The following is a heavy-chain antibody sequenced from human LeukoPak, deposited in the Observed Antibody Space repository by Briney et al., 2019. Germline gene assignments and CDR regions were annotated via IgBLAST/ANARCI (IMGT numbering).Heavy chain of an antibody. CDR3: ARVLSGRGSLYDYYYYMDV. CDR1: GFTFSSYG. D-gene: IGHD3-10*01. Sequence: PGRSLGLSCAASGFTFSSYGMHWVRQAPGKGLEWVAVISYDGSNKYYADSVQGRFTISRDNSKNTLYLQMNSLRAEDTAVYYCARVLSGRGSLYDYYYYMDVWGKGTTVTISS. V-gene: IGHV3-30*03. CDR2: ISYDGSNK. J-gene: IGHJ6*03.